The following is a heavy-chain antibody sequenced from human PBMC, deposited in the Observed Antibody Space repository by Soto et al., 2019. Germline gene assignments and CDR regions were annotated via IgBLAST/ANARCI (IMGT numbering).Heavy chain of an antibody. CDR3: ARGNSSEYCSGGSCYPYEFDY. V-gene: IGHV4-34*01. J-gene: IGHJ4*02. Sequence: PSETLSLTCAVYGGSFSGYYWSWIRQPPGKGLEWIGEINHSGSTNYNPSLKSRVTISVDTSKNQFSLKLSSVTAADTAVYYCARGNSSEYCSGGSCYPYEFDYWGQGTLVTFSS. CDR2: INHSGST. CDR1: GGSFSGYY. D-gene: IGHD2-15*01.